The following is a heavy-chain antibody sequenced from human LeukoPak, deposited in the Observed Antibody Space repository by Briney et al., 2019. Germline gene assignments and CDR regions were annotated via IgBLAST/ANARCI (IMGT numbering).Heavy chain of an antibody. D-gene: IGHD7-27*01. V-gene: IGHV3-48*03. CDR3: ARDRANWGTVWYFDL. CDR1: GFTFSNFE. CDR2: ISSSGNTV. Sequence: PGGSLRLSCAASGFTFSNFEMNWVRQAPGKGLEWISYISSSGNTVYYADSVKGRFTISRDNARNSLYLHMNSLRAEDTAVFYRARDRANWGTVWYFDLWGRGTLVTVSS. J-gene: IGHJ2*01.